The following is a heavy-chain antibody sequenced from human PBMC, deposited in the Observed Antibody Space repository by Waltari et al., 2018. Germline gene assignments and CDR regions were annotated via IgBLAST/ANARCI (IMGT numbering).Heavy chain of an antibody. Sequence: VQLLESGGGLVQPGGSLRPSCAAYGFTFSSYGISWVRQAPGKGPEWVSAISVGSDYIYYADSVRGRFTISRDNSKNTLYLQMSSLKAEDTAVYYCAKGGVVTAWDEYWGQGTLVTVSS. J-gene: IGHJ4*02. V-gene: IGHV3-23*01. CDR2: ISVGSDYI. D-gene: IGHD2-21*02. CDR3: AKGGVVTAWDEY. CDR1: GFTFSSYG.